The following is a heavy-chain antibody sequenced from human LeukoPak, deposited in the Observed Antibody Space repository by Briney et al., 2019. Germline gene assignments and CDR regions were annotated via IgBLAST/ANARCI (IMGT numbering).Heavy chain of an antibody. Sequence: GGSLRLSCAASGFTFSSYAMSWVRQAPGKGLEWVSAISGSGGSTYYADSVKGRFTISRDNAKNSLYLQMNSLRAEDTAVYYCARVGGGYYDFWSGYWFYMDVWGKGTTVTVSS. CDR1: GFTFSSYA. D-gene: IGHD3-3*01. J-gene: IGHJ6*03. V-gene: IGHV3-23*01. CDR2: ISGSGGST. CDR3: ARVGGGYYDFWSGYWFYMDV.